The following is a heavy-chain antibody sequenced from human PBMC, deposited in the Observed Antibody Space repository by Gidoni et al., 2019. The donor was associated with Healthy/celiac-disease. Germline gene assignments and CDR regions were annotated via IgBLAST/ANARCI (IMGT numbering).Heavy chain of an antibody. Sequence: QVQLVQSGAEVKKPGASVKVSCKASGYTFTSYYMHWVRQAPGQGLEWMGIINPSGGSTSYAQKFQGRVTMTRDTSTSTVYMELSSLRSEDTAVYYCARDSGSGSYQGLFDYWGQGTLVTVSS. D-gene: IGHD1-26*01. CDR3: ARDSGSGSYQGLFDY. CDR2: INPSGGST. J-gene: IGHJ4*02. CDR1: GYTFTSYY. V-gene: IGHV1-46*01.